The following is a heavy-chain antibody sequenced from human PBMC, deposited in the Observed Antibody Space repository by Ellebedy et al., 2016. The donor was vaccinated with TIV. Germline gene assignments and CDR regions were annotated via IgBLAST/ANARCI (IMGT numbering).Heavy chain of an antibody. J-gene: IGHJ6*03. CDR3: AKAPTAIFAQFYYYYYYMDV. CDR2: ISGSGGST. V-gene: IGHV3-23*01. CDR1: GFTFSSYA. Sequence: GGSLRLSXAASGFTFSSYAMSWVRQAPGRRLEWVSAISGSGGSTHYVDSVRGRFTISRDNSKNTLYLQMTSLRAEDTAVYYCAKAPTAIFAQFYYYYYYMDVWGKGTTVTVSS. D-gene: IGHD2-21*02.